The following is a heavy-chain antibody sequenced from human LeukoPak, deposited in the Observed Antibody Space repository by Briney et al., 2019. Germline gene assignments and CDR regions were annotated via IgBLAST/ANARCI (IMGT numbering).Heavy chain of an antibody. CDR3: ARGHYDFWSGYLGTYYYYMDV. Sequence: PGGSLRLSCAASGFTFSSYSMNWVRQAPGKGLEWVSSISSSSSYIYYADSVKGRFTISRDNAKNSLYLQMNSLRAEDTAVYYCARGHYDFWSGYLGTYYYYMDVWGKGTTVTVSS. CDR1: GFTFSSYS. V-gene: IGHV3-21*01. CDR2: ISSSSSYI. J-gene: IGHJ6*03. D-gene: IGHD3-3*01.